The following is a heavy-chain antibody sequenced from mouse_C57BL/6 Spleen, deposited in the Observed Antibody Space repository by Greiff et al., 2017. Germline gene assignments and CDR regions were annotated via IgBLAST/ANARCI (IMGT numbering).Heavy chain of an antibody. J-gene: IGHJ1*03. CDR1: GYTFTDYN. CDR3: AREGGTTVAYWYFDV. V-gene: IGHV1-18*01. CDR2: INPNNGGT. D-gene: IGHD1-1*01. Sequence: EVQLQQSGPELVKPGASVKIPCKASGYTFTDYNMDWVKQSHGKSLEWIGDINPNNGGTIYNQKFKGKATLTVDKSSSTAYMELRSLTSEDTAVYYCAREGGTTVAYWYFDVWGTGTTVTVSS.